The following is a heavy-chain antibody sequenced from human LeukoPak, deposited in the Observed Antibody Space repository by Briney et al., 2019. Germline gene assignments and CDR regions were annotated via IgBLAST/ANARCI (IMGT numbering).Heavy chain of an antibody. CDR1: GFTFSSYW. CDR2: IKEDGSEK. V-gene: IGHV3-7*01. D-gene: IGHD1-26*01. Sequence: GGSLRLSCVGSGFTFSSYWMTWVRQAPGMGLEWVANIKEDGSEKNYVDSVKGRFTISRDNAKNSLFLQMYSLRAEDTALYYCARDQRIVGASTIDYWGQGTLVTVSS. CDR3: ARDQRIVGASTIDY. J-gene: IGHJ4*02.